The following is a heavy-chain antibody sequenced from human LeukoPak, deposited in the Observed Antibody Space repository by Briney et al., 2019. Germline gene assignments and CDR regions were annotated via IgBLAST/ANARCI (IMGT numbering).Heavy chain of an antibody. D-gene: IGHD6-13*01. Sequence: SETLSLTCTVSGGSISSSSYYWGWIRQPPGKGLEWIGSIYYSGSTYYNPSLKSRVTISIDASKNQFSLKLNSVTAADTAVYYCARGRYTSSWYRLNWFDPWGQGTLVTVSS. J-gene: IGHJ5*02. CDR3: ARGRYTSSWYRLNWFDP. CDR2: IYYSGST. V-gene: IGHV4-39*07. CDR1: GGSISSSSYY.